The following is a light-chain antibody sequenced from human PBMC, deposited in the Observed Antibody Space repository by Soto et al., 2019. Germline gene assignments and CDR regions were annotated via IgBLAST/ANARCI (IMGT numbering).Light chain of an antibody. J-gene: IGKJ5*01. CDR3: QQSYSTPRIT. V-gene: IGKV1-39*01. CDR2: TAS. CDR1: QSISTH. Sequence: DIQVTQSPSSLSASVGDRVTITCRASQSISTHLHWYQQKSGKAPKLLIYTASSLQSGVPSRFSGSGSGTDFTLTISSLQPEDFATYYCQQSYSTPRITFGQGTRLEIK.